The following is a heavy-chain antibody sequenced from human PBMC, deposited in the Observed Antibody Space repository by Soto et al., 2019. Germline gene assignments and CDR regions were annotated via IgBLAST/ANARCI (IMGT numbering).Heavy chain of an antibody. D-gene: IGHD2-2*01. CDR3: AKDFSRLDGGIVVVPAAMSFDY. CDR1: GFTFSSYG. Sequence: HPGGSLRLSCAASGFTFSSYGMHWVRQAPGKGLEWVAVISYDGSNKYYADSVKGRFTISRDNSKNTLYLQMNSLRAEDTAVYYCAKDFSRLDGGIVVVPAAMSFDYWGQGTLVTVSS. V-gene: IGHV3-30*18. J-gene: IGHJ4*02. CDR2: ISYDGSNK.